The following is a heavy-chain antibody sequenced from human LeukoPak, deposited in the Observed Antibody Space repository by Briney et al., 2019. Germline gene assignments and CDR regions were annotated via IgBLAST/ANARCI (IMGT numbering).Heavy chain of an antibody. CDR3: TRVIVATKDY. D-gene: IGHD5-12*01. J-gene: IGHJ4*02. Sequence: GRSLRLSCTGSGFTFGDYAMNWVRQAPGKGLEWVGFIRSKNYGGTTEYAASVKGRFTISRDDSRSIAYLQMNSLKTEDTAVYYRTRVIVATKDYWGQGTLVTVSS. CDR2: IRSKNYGGTT. CDR1: GFTFGDYA. V-gene: IGHV3-49*04.